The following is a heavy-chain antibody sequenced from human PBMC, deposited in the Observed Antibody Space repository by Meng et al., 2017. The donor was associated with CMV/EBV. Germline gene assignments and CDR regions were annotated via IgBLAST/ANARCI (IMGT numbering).Heavy chain of an antibody. CDR2: ISYDGSNK. Sequence: GSLRLSCAASGFTFSSYAMHWVRQAPGKGLEWVAVISYDGSNKYYADSVKGRFTISRDNSKDTLYLQMNSLRAEDTAVYYCAREGSWSWELTDYYYYYGMDVWGQGTTVTVSS. D-gene: IGHD1-26*01. V-gene: IGHV3-30-3*01. CDR3: AREGSWSWELTDYYYYYGMDV. CDR1: GFTFSSYA. J-gene: IGHJ6*02.